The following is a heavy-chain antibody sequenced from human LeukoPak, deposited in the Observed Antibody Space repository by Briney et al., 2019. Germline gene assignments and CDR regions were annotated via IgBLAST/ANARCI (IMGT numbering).Heavy chain of an antibody. J-gene: IGHJ4*02. Sequence: PSETLSLTCTVSGGSISSSSYYWGWIRQPPGKGLEWIGSIYYSGSTYYNPSLKSRVTISVDTSKNQFSLKLSSVTAADTAVYYCARVQWRGSSSRSFDYWGQGTLVTVSS. CDR1: GGSISSSSYY. D-gene: IGHD6-6*01. V-gene: IGHV4-39*07. CDR2: IYYSGST. CDR3: ARVQWRGSSSRSFDY.